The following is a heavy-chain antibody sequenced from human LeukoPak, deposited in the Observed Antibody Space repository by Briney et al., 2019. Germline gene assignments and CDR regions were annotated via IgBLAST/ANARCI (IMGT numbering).Heavy chain of an antibody. J-gene: IGHJ4*02. Sequence: NTSETLSLTCTVSGGSISSSSYYWGWLRQPPGKGLEWIGSIYYSGSTYYNPSLKSRVTISVDTSKNQFSLKLSSVTAADTAVYYCARGTAARWDYFDYWGQGTLVTVSS. CDR2: IYYSGST. V-gene: IGHV4-39*07. CDR3: ARGTAARWDYFDY. D-gene: IGHD6-6*01. CDR1: GGSISSSSYY.